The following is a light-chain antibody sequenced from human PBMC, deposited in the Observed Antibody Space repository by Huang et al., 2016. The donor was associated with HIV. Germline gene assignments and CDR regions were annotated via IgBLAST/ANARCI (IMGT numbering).Light chain of an antibody. CDR1: ESILRN. J-gene: IGKJ2*01. Sequence: VMTQSPATLSVSPGERATLSCRASESILRNLACYQQRPGQPPRLLIYGASVRLPGIPDSFRGSGSGTEFSLTISSLQSEDFAVYYCQQYNKWPPYTYGQGTKLEIK. V-gene: IGKV3-15*01. CDR2: GAS. CDR3: QQYNKWPPYT.